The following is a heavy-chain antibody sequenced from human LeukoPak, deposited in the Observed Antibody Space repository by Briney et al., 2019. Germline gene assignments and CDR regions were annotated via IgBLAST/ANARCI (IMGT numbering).Heavy chain of an antibody. CDR1: GFTFSSYW. V-gene: IGHV3-74*01. CDR2: INSDGSST. D-gene: IGHD2-21*02. J-gene: IGHJ5*02. CDR3: AGFCGGDCYPNWFDP. Sequence: QSGGSLRLSCAASGFTFSSYWMHWVRQAPGKGLVWVSRINSDGSSTSYADSVKGRFTISRDNAKNTPYLQMNSLRAEDTAVYYCAGFCGGDCYPNWFDPWGQGTLVTVSS.